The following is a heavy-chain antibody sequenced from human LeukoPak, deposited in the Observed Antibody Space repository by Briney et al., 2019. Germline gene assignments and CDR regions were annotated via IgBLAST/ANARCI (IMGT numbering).Heavy chain of an antibody. V-gene: IGHV4-61*01. D-gene: IGHD3-10*01. CDR1: GGSINSATYY. J-gene: IGHJ6*02. Sequence: SETLSLTCTVSGGSINSATYYWSWIRQHPGKGLEWIGYIYYTGSTFYNPSLKSRVTISVDTSKNQFSLKLSSVTAADTAVYYCATTAVRGDYYYYGMDVWGQGTTVTVSS. CDR2: IYYTGST. CDR3: ATTAVRGDYYYYGMDV.